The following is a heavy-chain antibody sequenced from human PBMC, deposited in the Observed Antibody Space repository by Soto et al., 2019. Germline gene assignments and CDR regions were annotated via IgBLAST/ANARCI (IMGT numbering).Heavy chain of an antibody. D-gene: IGHD6-13*01. J-gene: IGHJ4*02. Sequence: WGSLRLSCAASGFTFSSYSMNWVRQAPGKGLEWVSSISSSSSYIYYADSVKGRFTISRDNAKNSLYLQMNSLRAEDTAVYYCARDSGTHHIDYWGQGTLVTVSS. CDR3: ARDSGTHHIDY. CDR1: GFTFSSYS. V-gene: IGHV3-21*01. CDR2: ISSSSSYI.